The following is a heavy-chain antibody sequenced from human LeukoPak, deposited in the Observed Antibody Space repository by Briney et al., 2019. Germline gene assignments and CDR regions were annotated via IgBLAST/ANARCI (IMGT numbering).Heavy chain of an antibody. V-gene: IGHV3-33*03. D-gene: IGHD2-21*02. CDR3: AKVLGGGDCFHAFDI. Sequence: PGGSLRLSCAASGFILSDYNMHWVRQAPGKGLEWVAVLWYDGSDKNFADSVKGRFTISRDNSKNTLYLQMNSLRVEDTAVYYCAKVLGGGDCFHAFDIWGQGTMVTVSS. J-gene: IGHJ3*02. CDR2: LWYDGSDK. CDR1: GFILSDYN.